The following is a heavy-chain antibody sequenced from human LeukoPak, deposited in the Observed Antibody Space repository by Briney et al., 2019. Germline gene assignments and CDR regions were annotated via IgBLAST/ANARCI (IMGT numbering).Heavy chain of an antibody. CDR1: GYSISSGYY. J-gene: IGHJ6*04. Sequence: PSETLSLTCAVSGYSISSGYYWGWIRQPPGKGLEWIGSIYHSGSTYYNPSLKSRVTISVDTSKNQFSLKLSSVTAADTAVYCCARDGIVVVPAAIYYYYGMDVWGKGTTVTVSS. V-gene: IGHV4-38-2*02. CDR2: IYHSGST. D-gene: IGHD2-2*01. CDR3: ARDGIVVVPAAIYYYYGMDV.